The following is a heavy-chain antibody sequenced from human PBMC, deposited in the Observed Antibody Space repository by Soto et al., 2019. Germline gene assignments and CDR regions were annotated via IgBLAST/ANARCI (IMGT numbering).Heavy chain of an antibody. Sequence: SDTLSLTCTVSGGSISSHYWSWLRKPPGKVLKWIGYIHYSGGTNYNPSLKSRVTISVDTSKNQFSLKLSSVTAADTDVYYCARVSRGSSSRKYYFDYWGQGTLVTVSS. CDR2: IHYSGGT. J-gene: IGHJ4*02. D-gene: IGHD6-6*01. CDR1: GGSISSHY. V-gene: IGHV4-59*11. CDR3: ARVSRGSSSRKYYFDY.